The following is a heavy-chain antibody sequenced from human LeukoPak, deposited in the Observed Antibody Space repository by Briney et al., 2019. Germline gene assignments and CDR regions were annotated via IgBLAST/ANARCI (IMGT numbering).Heavy chain of an antibody. Sequence: GGSLRLSCAASGFTFSSYGMNWVRQAPGKGLEWVSYISSSGSTIYYADSVKGRFTISRDNAKNSPYLQMNSLRAEDTAVYYCARDGGGYCGGDCYPYYFDYWGQGTLVTVSS. CDR1: GFTFSSYG. CDR2: ISSSGSTI. V-gene: IGHV3-48*03. D-gene: IGHD2-21*02. CDR3: ARDGGGYCGGDCYPYYFDY. J-gene: IGHJ4*02.